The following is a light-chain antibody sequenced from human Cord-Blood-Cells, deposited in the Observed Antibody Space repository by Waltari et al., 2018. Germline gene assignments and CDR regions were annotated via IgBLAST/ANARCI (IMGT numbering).Light chain of an antibody. J-gene: IGLJ3*02. CDR1: ALPKQY. CDR3: QSADSSGTYQV. V-gene: IGLV3-25*03. CDR2: KDS. Sequence: SYELPQPPSVSVSPGQTARITCSDDALPKQYAYGYQQKPGQAPVLVIYKDSERPSGIPERFSGSSSGTTVTLTISGVQAEDEADYYCQSADSSGTYQVFGGGTKLTVL.